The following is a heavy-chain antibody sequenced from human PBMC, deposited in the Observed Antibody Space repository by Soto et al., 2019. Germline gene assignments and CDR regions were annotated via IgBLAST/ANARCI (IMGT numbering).Heavy chain of an antibody. CDR3: AKVVGYSGYDFLDY. J-gene: IGHJ4*02. D-gene: IGHD5-12*01. CDR1: GFTFSSYA. Sequence: PGGSLRLSCAASGFTFSSYAMSWVRQAPGKGLEWVSAISGSGGSTYYADSVKGRFTISRDNSKNTLYPQMNSLRAEDTAVYYCAKVVGYSGYDFLDYWGQGTLVTVS. CDR2: ISGSGGST. V-gene: IGHV3-23*01.